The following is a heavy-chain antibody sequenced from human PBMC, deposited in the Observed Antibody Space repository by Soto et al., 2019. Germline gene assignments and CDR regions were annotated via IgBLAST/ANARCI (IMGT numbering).Heavy chain of an antibody. CDR3: AKGPQVGFLEWLLYYY. V-gene: IGHV3-23*01. J-gene: IGHJ4*02. Sequence: PGGSLRLSCAASGFTFSSYAMSWVRQAPGKGLEWVSAISGSGGSTYYADSVKGRFTISRDNSKNTLYLQMNSLRAEDTAVYYCAKGPQVGFLEWLLYYYWGQGTLVTVSS. D-gene: IGHD3-3*01. CDR2: ISGSGGST. CDR1: GFTFSSYA.